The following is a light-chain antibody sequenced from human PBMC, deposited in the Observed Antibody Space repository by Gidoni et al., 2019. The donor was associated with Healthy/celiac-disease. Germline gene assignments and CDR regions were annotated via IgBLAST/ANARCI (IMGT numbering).Light chain of an antibody. J-gene: IGKJ4*01. V-gene: IGKV3-20*01. Sequence: EIVLTQSPGTLSLSPGERATLPCRASQSVIRSYLAWYQQKPGQAPRLLIYGASSRATGSPDRFSGIVSGTDFTLSISRLEAEEFAVYYCQQYGSSSLTFGGGTKVEIK. CDR3: QQYGSSSLT. CDR2: GAS. CDR1: QSVIRSY.